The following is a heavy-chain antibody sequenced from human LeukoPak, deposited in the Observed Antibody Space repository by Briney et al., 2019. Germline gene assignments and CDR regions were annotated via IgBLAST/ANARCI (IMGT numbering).Heavy chain of an antibody. J-gene: IGHJ4*02. Sequence: PSETLSLTCTVSGGSISSYYWSWIRQSPGRAREWMGNIYYSGNTNYNPSLQSRVTISVDTSKNQFSLKLTSVTAADTAVYYCARRSQQLAPYDYWGQGTLVTVSS. CDR2: IYYSGNT. D-gene: IGHD6-13*01. V-gene: IGHV4-59*08. CDR1: GGSISSYY. CDR3: ARRSQQLAPYDY.